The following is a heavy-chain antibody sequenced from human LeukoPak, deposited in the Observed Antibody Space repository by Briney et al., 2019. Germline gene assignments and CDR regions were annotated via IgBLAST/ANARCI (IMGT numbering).Heavy chain of an antibody. CDR2: IYSDGSRT. CDR1: GFTFSSFA. V-gene: IGHV3-64D*06. CDR3: VKSPGSGWPV. D-gene: IGHD6-19*01. Sequence: PGGSLRLSCAASGFTFSSFAMHWVRQAPGKGLEYLSAIYSDGSRTYYADSVKGRFTISRDNSKNTLYFEMSSLRVEDTAVYHCVKSPGSGWPVWGQGTLLTVSS. J-gene: IGHJ4*02.